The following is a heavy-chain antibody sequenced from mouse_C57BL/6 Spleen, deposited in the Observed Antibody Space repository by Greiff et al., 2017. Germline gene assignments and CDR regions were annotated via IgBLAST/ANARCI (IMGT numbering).Heavy chain of an antibody. CDR2: IRLKSDNYAT. J-gene: IGHJ3*01. CDR1: GFTFSNYW. CDR3: TDSSGYGFAY. Sequence: EVKVEESGGGLVQPGGSMKLSCVASGFTFSNYWMNWVRQSPEKGLEWVAQIRLKSDNYATNYAESVKGRFTISRDDSKSSVYLQMNNLRAEDTGIYYCTDSSGYGFAYWGQGTLVTVSA. D-gene: IGHD3-2*02. V-gene: IGHV6-3*01.